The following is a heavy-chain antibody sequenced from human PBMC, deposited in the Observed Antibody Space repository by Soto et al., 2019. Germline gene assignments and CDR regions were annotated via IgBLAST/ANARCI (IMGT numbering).Heavy chain of an antibody. J-gene: IGHJ4*02. CDR3: AKDDSSGYYFDRYYFDY. D-gene: IGHD3-22*01. CDR1: GFTFSSYA. V-gene: IGHV3-23*01. Sequence: GGSLRLSCAASGFTFSSYAMSWVRQAPGTGLEWVSAISGSGGSTYYADSVKGRFTISRDNSKNTLYLQMNSLRAEDTAVYYCAKDDSSGYYFDRYYFDYWGQGTLVTVSS. CDR2: ISGSGGST.